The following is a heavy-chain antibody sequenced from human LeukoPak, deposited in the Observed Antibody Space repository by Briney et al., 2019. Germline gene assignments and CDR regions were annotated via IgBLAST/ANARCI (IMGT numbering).Heavy chain of an antibody. CDR1: GGSISSSSYY. CDR3: ARQNDSSGYFHDAFDS. CDR2: IYYSGST. D-gene: IGHD3-22*01. J-gene: IGHJ3*02. V-gene: IGHV4-39*01. Sequence: SETLSLTCTVSGGSISSSSYYWGWIRQPPGKGLEWIGSIYYSGSTYYNPSLKSRVTISVDTSKNQFSLKLSSVTAADTAVYYCARQNDSSGYFHDAFDSWGQGTMVTVSS.